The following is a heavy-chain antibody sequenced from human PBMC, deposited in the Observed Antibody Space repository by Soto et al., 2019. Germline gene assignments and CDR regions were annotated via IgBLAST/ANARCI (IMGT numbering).Heavy chain of an antibody. D-gene: IGHD2-2*02. CDR3: ARGGRGYTKDDTFDI. Sequence: EVQLVESGGGLVKPGASLRLSCVASDSTFRSYSMNWVRQAPGRGLEWVSIISSGSSAIFYADSMKGRFTISRDNAKNSLYLQMNSLRAEDTAVYYCARGGRGYTKDDTFDIWGQGTMVTVSS. CDR1: DSTFRSYS. J-gene: IGHJ3*02. V-gene: IGHV3-21*01. CDR2: ISSGSSAI.